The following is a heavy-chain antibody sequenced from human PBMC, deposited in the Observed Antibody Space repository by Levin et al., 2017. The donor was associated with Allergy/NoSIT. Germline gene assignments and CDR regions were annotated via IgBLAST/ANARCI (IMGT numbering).Heavy chain of an antibody. CDR3: AKDRREGYCTGGVGSPFDY. CDR2: SSGSGGST. Sequence: GGSLRLSCAASGFTFSSYAMSWVRQAPGKGLEWVSASSGSGGSTDYADSVKGRFTISRDNSKNTLYLQMNSLRAEDTAVYYCAKDRREGYCTGGVGSPFDYWGQGTLVTVSS. V-gene: IGHV3-23*01. D-gene: IGHD2-8*02. J-gene: IGHJ4*02. CDR1: GFTFSSYA.